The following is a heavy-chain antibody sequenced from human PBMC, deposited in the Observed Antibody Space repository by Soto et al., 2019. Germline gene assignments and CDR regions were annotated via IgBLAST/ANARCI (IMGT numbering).Heavy chain of an antibody. CDR1: GYTFSGFY. CDR2: INPINDGT. V-gene: IGHV1-2*02. CDR3: ARGLSGTTELV. D-gene: IGHD1-1*01. J-gene: IGHJ4*02. Sequence: QVQLVQSGAEVKKPRASVKVSCKASGYTFSGFYMHWVRQAPGQGLEWMGWINPINDGTSYAQKFQGRVTLTRDTSISTAFMELSGLTSDDTAVYYCARGLSGTTELVWGQGTPVTVSS.